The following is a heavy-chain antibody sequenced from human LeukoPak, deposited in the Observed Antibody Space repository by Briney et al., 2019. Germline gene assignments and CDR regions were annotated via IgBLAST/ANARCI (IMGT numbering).Heavy chain of an antibody. D-gene: IGHD3-22*01. Sequence: GGSLRLSCAASGFTFSSYGMPWVGQAPGKGLGGVAVIWYDGSNKYYADSVKGRFTISRDNSKNTLYLQMNSLRAEDTAVYYCARDRPYYDSSETFDYWGQGTLVTVSS. CDR2: IWYDGSNK. V-gene: IGHV3-33*01. J-gene: IGHJ4*02. CDR3: ARDRPYYDSSETFDY. CDR1: GFTFSSYG.